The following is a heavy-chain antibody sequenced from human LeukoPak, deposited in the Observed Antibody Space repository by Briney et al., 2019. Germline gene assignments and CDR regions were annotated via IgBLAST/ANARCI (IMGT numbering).Heavy chain of an antibody. CDR1: GFTFDDYG. CDR2: ISGSGGST. CDR3: AKGYRGYSYGYPFDY. D-gene: IGHD5-18*01. J-gene: IGHJ4*02. V-gene: IGHV3-23*01. Sequence: GGSLRLSCAASGFTFDDYGMSWVRQAPGKGLEWVSAISGSGGSTYYADSVKGWLTISRDNSKNTLYLQMNSLRAEDTAVYYCAKGYRGYSYGYPFDYWGQGTLVTVSS.